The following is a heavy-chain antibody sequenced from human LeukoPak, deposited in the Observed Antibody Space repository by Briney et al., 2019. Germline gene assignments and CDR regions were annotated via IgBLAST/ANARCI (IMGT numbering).Heavy chain of an antibody. Sequence: SQTLSLTCAISGDSVSSNSAAWNWIRQSPSRGLEWLGRTYYRSNWFNDFALSVKSRITNNPDTSKNQFSLQLNSVTPEDTAVYYCAKNYGDSNWFDPWGQGTLVTVSS. V-gene: IGHV6-1*01. CDR2: TYYRSNWFN. D-gene: IGHD4-17*01. J-gene: IGHJ5*02. CDR3: AKNYGDSNWFDP. CDR1: GDSVSSNSAA.